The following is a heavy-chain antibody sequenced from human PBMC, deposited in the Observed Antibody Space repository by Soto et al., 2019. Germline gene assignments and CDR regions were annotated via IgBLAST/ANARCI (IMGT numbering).Heavy chain of an antibody. J-gene: IGHJ4*02. CDR2: ITGSGGTT. CDR1: GFVFSSHA. CDR3: AKDFLLWSGELLFPPYFDC. V-gene: IGHV3-23*01. Sequence: EVQVLESGGGLVQPGGSLTLSCEASGFVFSSHAMTWVRQAPGRGLEWVSSITGSGGTTFYTDSVKGRFTISRDNSRNALLLQMHSLRDEDTAVYYCAKDFLLWSGELLFPPYFDCWGQGARFTVSS. D-gene: IGHD3-10*01.